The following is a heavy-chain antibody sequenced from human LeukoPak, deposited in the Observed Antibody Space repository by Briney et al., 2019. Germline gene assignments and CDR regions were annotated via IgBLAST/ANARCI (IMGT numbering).Heavy chain of an antibody. Sequence: PGGSLRLSCAASGFTFSAYWMHWVRQAPATGLVWVSRINVDETIINYADSVKGRFTISRDNTKNTLYLQMNSLRAEDTAVYYCVSYAQYGRGHYYPAYWGQGTLVTVSS. CDR3: VSYAQYGRGHYYPAY. D-gene: IGHD2-21*01. V-gene: IGHV3-74*01. CDR1: GFTFSAYW. CDR2: INVDETII. J-gene: IGHJ4*02.